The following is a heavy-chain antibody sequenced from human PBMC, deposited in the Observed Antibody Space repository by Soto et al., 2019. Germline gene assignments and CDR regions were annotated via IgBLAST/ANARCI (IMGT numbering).Heavy chain of an antibody. V-gene: IGHV1-3*01. D-gene: IGHD3-10*01. CDR3: ARDPEYGSGSLDV. J-gene: IGHJ3*01. Sequence: QGQLVQSGAEVKKPGASVKVSCEASGYTFTSYAIHWVRQAPGQRLEWMGWINPGKETTRYSQRFQGRVTITSDTSANTVYMLLRSVTSEDTALYFCARDPEYGSGSLDVWGQGTMVIVSS. CDR1: GYTFTSYA. CDR2: INPGKETT.